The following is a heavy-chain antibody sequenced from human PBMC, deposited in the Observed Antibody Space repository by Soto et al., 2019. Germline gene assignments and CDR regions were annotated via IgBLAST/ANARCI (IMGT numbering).Heavy chain of an antibody. CDR1: GFTVSSSD. CDR3: VRSFFCSGGSCYSISSH. CDR2: IYSGGGT. V-gene: IGHV3-66*01. J-gene: IGHJ4*02. D-gene: IGHD2-15*01. Sequence: EVQLVESGGGLVQPGGSLRLSCAASGFTVSSSDMSWVRQAPGKGLEWVSVIYSGGGTYYADSVKGRFTISRDNSKNTLYLQMNSLIDEDTAVYYCVRSFFCSGGSCYSISSHWGQGTLVTVSS.